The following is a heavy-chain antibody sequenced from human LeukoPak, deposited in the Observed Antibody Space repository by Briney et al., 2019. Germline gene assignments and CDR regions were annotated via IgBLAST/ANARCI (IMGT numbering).Heavy chain of an antibody. Sequence: ASVKVSCKASGYTFTSYGISWVRQAPGQGLEWMGWISAYNGNTNYAQKLQGRVTMTTDTSTSTAYMELRSLRSDDTAVYYCARDRDYYGSGSYGSNWFDPWGQGTLVTVSS. CDR1: GYTFTSYG. V-gene: IGHV1-18*01. J-gene: IGHJ5*02. D-gene: IGHD3-10*01. CDR2: ISAYNGNT. CDR3: ARDRDYYGSGSYGSNWFDP.